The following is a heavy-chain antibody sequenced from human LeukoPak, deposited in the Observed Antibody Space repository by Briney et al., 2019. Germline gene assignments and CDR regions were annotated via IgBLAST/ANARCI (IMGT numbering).Heavy chain of an antibody. J-gene: IGHJ3*02. CDR2: FNPGDSDI. Sequence: GESLKISCEVYGYSFTTYWLGWVRQMPGKGLEWMGTFNPGDSDIRYSPSFQGQVTISADKSISTAYLQWSSLKASDTATYYCARHVSSSRVAFDIWGQGTMVTVSS. D-gene: IGHD2-2*01. CDR1: GYSFTTYW. V-gene: IGHV5-51*01. CDR3: ARHVSSSRVAFDI.